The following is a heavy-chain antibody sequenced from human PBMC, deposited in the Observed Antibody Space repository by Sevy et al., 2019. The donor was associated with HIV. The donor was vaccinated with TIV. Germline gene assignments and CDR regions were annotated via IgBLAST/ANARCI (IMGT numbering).Heavy chain of an antibody. D-gene: IGHD4-4*01. CDR3: ARGAPQTVTNPFDY. CDR1: GGSFSGYY. V-gene: IGHV4-34*01. CDR2: INHSGSI. J-gene: IGHJ4*02. Sequence: SETLSLTCAVYGGSFSGYYWSWIRQPPGKGLEWIGEINHSGSINYNPSRKSRVTISVNTSKNQFSLKLSAVTAADTAVYYCARGAPQTVTNPFDYWGQGTLVTVSS.